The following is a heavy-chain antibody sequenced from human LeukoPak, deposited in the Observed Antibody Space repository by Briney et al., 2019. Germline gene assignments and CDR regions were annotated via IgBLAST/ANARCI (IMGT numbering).Heavy chain of an antibody. CDR2: ISYDGSNK. D-gene: IGHD2-15*01. CDR1: GFTFSSYG. V-gene: IGHV3-30*03. J-gene: IGHJ5*02. Sequence: GGSLRLSCAASGFTFSSYGMHWVRQAPGKGLEWVAVISYDGSNKYYADSVKGRFTISRDNSKNTLYLQMNSLRAEDTAVYYCARGGYCSGGSCYPNWFDPWGQGTLVTVSS. CDR3: ARGGYCSGGSCYPNWFDP.